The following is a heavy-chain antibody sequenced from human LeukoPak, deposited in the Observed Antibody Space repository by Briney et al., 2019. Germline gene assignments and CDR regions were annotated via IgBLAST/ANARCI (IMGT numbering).Heavy chain of an antibody. Sequence: GRSLRLSCAGSGFIFSDFGMHWVRQAPGKGLEWVAVITYDGRNKYYADSVKGRFTISRDNSKVYIQLDSLKSEDTAVYYCARIHSGYEPPKEYYGMDVWGKGTTVTVSS. D-gene: IGHD5-12*01. V-gene: IGHV3-30*03. J-gene: IGHJ6*04. CDR2: ITYDGRNK. CDR1: GFIFSDFG. CDR3: ARIHSGYEPPKEYYGMDV.